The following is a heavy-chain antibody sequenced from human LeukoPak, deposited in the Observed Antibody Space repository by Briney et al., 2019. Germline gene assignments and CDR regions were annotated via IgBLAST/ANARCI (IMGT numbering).Heavy chain of an antibody. J-gene: IGHJ4*02. CDR3: ARVSKYSSSWYFGY. CDR2: IIPILGIA. CDR1: GGTFSSYA. D-gene: IGHD6-13*01. Sequence: ASVKVSCKASGGTFSSYAISWVRQAPGQGLEWMGRIIPILGIANYAQKFQGRVTITADKSTSTAYMELSSLRSEDTAVYYCARVSKYSSSWYFGYWGQGTLVTVSS. V-gene: IGHV1-69*04.